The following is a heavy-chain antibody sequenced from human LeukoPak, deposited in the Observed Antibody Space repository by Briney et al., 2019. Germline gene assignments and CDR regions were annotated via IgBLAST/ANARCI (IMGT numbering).Heavy chain of an antibody. D-gene: IGHD1-26*01. J-gene: IGHJ4*02. Sequence: SETLSLTCAVYGGSFSGYYWSWIRQPPGKGLEWIGEINHSGSTNYNPSLKSRVTISVDTSKNQFSLKLSSATAADTAVYYCARRRGSYRREFDYWGQGTLVTVSS. CDR2: INHSGST. CDR1: GGSFSGYY. V-gene: IGHV4-34*01. CDR3: ARRRGSYRREFDY.